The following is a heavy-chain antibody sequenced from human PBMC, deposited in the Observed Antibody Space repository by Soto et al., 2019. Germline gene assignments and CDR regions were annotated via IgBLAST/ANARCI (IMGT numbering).Heavy chain of an antibody. CDR3: RTRQHSRMRVCFDP. CDR2: ISSSSSTI. J-gene: IGHJ5*02. CDR1: GFTFSSYS. D-gene: IGHD2-21*01. Sequence: GGSLRLSCAASGFTFSSYSMNWVRQAPGKGLEWVSYISSSSSTIYYADSVKGRFTISRDNAKNSLYLQMNSLRAEDTAVYYWRTRQHSRMRVCFDPWGQGTLVTVSS. V-gene: IGHV3-48*01.